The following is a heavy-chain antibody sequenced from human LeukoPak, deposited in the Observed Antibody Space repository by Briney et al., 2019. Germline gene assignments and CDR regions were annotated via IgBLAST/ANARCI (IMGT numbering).Heavy chain of an antibody. CDR2: IIPIFGTA. Sequence: GASVKVSCKASGGTFSSYAISWVRQAPGQGLEWMGGIIPIFGTANYAQKFQGRVTITADESTSTAYMELSSLRSEDTAVYYCARGENCSGGSCYSRRPYYYYYMDVWGKGTTVTISS. V-gene: IGHV1-69*13. D-gene: IGHD2-15*01. CDR3: ARGENCSGGSCYSRRPYYYYYMDV. CDR1: GGTFSSYA. J-gene: IGHJ6*03.